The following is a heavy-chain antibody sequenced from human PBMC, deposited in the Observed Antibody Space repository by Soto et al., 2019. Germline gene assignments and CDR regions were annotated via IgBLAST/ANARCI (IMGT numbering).Heavy chain of an antibody. J-gene: IGHJ4*03. V-gene: IGHV4-38-2*01. CDR2: IYDIGTT. Sequence: SETLSLTCVVSSYVIESGHYWGWVRQPPGKGLEWVGSIYDIGTTYYNPSLRSRVTISADTSKNQFSLSLTSVTAADTAVYYCARSPQYYTPGSSPFDYWGPGTMVTVSS. D-gene: IGHD3-3*01. CDR3: ARSPQYYTPGSSPFDY. CDR1: SYVIESGHY.